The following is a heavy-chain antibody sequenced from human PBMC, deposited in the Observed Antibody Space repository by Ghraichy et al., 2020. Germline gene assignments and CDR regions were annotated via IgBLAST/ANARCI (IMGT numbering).Heavy chain of an antibody. Sequence: GGSLRLSCAASGFTVSGTYMTWVRQAPGKGLEWVAVVYSGGSTYYVDSVKGRFTISRDNSKNTLYLQMNSLRVENTAVYYCAREPLYGGNPYWGQGTLVTVSS. D-gene: IGHD4-23*01. J-gene: IGHJ4*02. CDR3: AREPLYGGNPY. CDR1: GFTVSGTY. V-gene: IGHV3-53*01. CDR2: VYSGGST.